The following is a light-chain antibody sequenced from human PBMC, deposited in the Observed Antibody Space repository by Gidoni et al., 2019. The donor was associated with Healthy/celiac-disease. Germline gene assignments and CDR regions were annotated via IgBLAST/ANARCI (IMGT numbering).Light chain of an antibody. CDR3: CSYAGSYKDV. CDR2: DVS. Sequence: SALTQPRSVSGSPGQSVTISCTGTSSDVGGSNYVSWYQQHPGKAPKLMIYDVSKRPSGVPDRFSGSKSGNTASLTISGLQAEDEADYYCCSYAGSYKDVFGTGTKITVL. CDR1: SSDVGGSNY. J-gene: IGLJ1*01. V-gene: IGLV2-11*01.